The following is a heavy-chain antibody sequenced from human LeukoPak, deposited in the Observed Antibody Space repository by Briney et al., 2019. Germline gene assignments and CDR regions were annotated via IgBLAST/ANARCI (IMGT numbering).Heavy chain of an antibody. D-gene: IGHD3-3*01. Sequence: GRSLRLSCAASGFTFTSYAMHWVRQAPGKGLEWVAVISFAGDIYYYADSVKGRFTISRDNAKNSLYLQMNSLRAEDTAVYYCVRDFRFLDDYWGQGTLVTVSS. CDR1: GFTFTSYA. CDR3: VRDFRFLDDY. J-gene: IGHJ4*02. V-gene: IGHV3-30*04. CDR2: ISFAGDIY.